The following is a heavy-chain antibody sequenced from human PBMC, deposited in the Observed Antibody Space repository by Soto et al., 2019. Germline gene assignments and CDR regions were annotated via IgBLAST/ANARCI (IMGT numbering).Heavy chain of an antibody. D-gene: IGHD6-13*01. Sequence: QVPLVQSGAEVKKPGASVKVSCKASGYTFTSYGISWVRQAPGQGLEWMGWISAYNGNTNYAQKLQGRVTRTTDTSTSKVYMELRSLRSDDTAVYYCARAPYSRGQWENDYWGQGTLVTVSS. CDR2: ISAYNGNT. CDR1: GYTFTSYG. CDR3: ARAPYSRGQWENDY. V-gene: IGHV1-18*01. J-gene: IGHJ4*02.